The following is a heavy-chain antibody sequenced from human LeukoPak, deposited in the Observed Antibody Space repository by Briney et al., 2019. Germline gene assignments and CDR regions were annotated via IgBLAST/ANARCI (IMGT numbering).Heavy chain of an antibody. V-gene: IGHV1-8*02. CDR1: GYTFTDYD. J-gene: IGHJ5*02. CDR3: ARARSYRHQLNALSYWFDP. D-gene: IGHD5-24*01. Sequence: ASVKVSCKSSGYTFTDYDINWVRQATGQGLEWMGWMNPDSGNTGYAQKFQGRVTMTRDTSINTAYMELNSLRSEDTAVYHCARARSYRHQLNALSYWFDPWGQGTLVTVSS. CDR2: MNPDSGNT.